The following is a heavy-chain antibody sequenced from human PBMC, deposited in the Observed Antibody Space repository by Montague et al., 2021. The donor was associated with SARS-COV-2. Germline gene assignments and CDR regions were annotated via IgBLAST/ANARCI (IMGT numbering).Heavy chain of an antibody. Sequence: SETLSLTCSVSGGSINNCYWCWIWHPPRRGQERIGYINYTGSTGSSYYLTRRITMTIDTSTNQFYLRLNSVTAADSAVYFCAWTTYFDLASIFYYVMDVWGQGTTVTVSS. CDR2: INYTGST. D-gene: IGHD3-9*01. CDR3: AWTTYFDLASIFYYVMDV. V-gene: IGHV4-59*08. CDR1: GGSINNCY. J-gene: IGHJ6*02.